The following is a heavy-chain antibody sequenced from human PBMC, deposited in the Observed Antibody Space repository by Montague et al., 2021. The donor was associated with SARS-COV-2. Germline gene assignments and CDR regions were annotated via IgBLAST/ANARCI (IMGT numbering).Heavy chain of an antibody. Sequence: SETLSLTCAVYGGSLSGYYWSWIRQPPGKGLEWIGEINHSGSTNYNPSLKSRVTISLDTSKNQFSLKLSSVTAADTAVYYCARGRGQYSWRDDTSYNYGMDVWGQGTTVTVSS. J-gene: IGHJ6*02. CDR1: GGSLSGYY. CDR3: ARGRGQYSWRDDTSYNYGMDV. V-gene: IGHV4-34*01. D-gene: IGHD1-20*01. CDR2: INHSGST.